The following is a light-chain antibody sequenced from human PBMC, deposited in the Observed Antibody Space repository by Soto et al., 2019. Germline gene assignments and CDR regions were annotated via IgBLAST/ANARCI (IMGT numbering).Light chain of an antibody. CDR2: GAS. CDR1: QRVSSN. Sequence: DIVMTQSTATMSGAPVERSTLCCTARQRVSSNLAWYQQKPGQAPRLLIYGASTRATGIPARFSGSGSGTEFTLTISSLQSEDFAVYYCQQYNSSPPTTFGQGTKVDIK. V-gene: IGKV3-15*01. CDR3: QQYNSSPPTT. J-gene: IGKJ1*01.